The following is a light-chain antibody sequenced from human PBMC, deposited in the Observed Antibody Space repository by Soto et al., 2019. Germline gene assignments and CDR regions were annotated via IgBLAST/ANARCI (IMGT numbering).Light chain of an antibody. J-gene: IGLJ7*01. CDR1: RSNIGNYI. Sequence: QSVLTQPPSASGTPGQRVTISCSGSRSNIGNYIVNWYQQLPGTAPKLLIYSNNQRPSGVPDRFSGSKSGTSASLAISGLQYEDEAYYYCAAWDDSLNGPVFGGGTQLTVL. CDR2: SNN. V-gene: IGLV1-44*01. CDR3: AAWDDSLNGPV.